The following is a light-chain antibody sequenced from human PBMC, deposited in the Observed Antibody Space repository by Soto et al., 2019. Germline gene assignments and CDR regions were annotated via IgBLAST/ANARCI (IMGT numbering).Light chain of an antibody. J-gene: IGKJ4*01. CDR2: RAS. V-gene: IGKV3-20*01. CDR1: QSVANSY. Sequence: EIVMTQSPVTLSVSLGERATLXXRASQSVANSYLAWYQQKPGQTPKLXIYRASTRATGIPDRFSGSGSGTDFTLTISRLEAEDFAVYYCQQYGSSPLTFGGGTKVDIK. CDR3: QQYGSSPLT.